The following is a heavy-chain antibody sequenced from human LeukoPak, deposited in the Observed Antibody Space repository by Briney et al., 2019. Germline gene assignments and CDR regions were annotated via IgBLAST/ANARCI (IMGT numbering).Heavy chain of an antibody. CDR2: IYYSGST. D-gene: IGHD4-17*01. V-gene: IGHV4-31*11. CDR1: GGSFSGYY. CDR3: ATYGDYGVLAFDI. Sequence: SETLSLTCAVYGGSFSGYYWSWIRQHPGKGLEWIGYIYYSGSTYYNPSLKSRVTISVDTSKNQFSLKLSSVTAADTAVYYCATYGDYGVLAFDIWGQGTMVTVSS. J-gene: IGHJ3*02.